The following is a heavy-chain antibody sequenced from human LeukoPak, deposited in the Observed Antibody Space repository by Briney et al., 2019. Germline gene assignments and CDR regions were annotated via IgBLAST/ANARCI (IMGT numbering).Heavy chain of an antibody. Sequence: PGGSLRLSCAASGFAFSDFSMVWVRQAPGKGLEWVSSISTTDTEKYIYYVDSVKGRFTISRDNSKNTLYLQMNSLKTEDTAVYYCTTDGVGVEGATYDNWGQGTLVSVSS. J-gene: IGHJ4*02. CDR1: GFAFSDFS. CDR3: TTDGVGVEGATYDN. V-gene: IGHV3-21*03. D-gene: IGHD1-26*01. CDR2: ISTTDTEKYI.